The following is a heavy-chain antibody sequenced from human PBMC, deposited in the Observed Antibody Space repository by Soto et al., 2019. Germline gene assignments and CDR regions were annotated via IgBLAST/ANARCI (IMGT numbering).Heavy chain of an antibody. CDR1: GFTFRTAW. V-gene: IGHV3-15*07. J-gene: IGHJ4*02. CDR2: IKSKTDGGTT. CDR3: TTDSCSSTSCYPY. D-gene: IGHD2-2*01. Sequence: EVQLVESGGGLVKPGGSLNLSCQAPGFTFRTAWMNWFRRAPGKGLEWVGGIKSKTDGGTTDYAAPVKGRFTISRDDSKNTLYLQMNSLKTEDTAVYYCTTDSCSSTSCYPYWGQGTLVTVSS.